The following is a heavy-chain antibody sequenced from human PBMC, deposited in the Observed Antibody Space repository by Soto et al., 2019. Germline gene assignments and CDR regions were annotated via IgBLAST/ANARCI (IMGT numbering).Heavy chain of an antibody. CDR3: AREHCSGGNCYDY. V-gene: IGHV1-3*01. CDR2: ISAGNGNT. Sequence: ASVKVSCKASGYTFTSHAVHWVRQAPGQRPEWMGRISAGNGNTKFSPRFQDRVTLTVDTSASTAYMELSSLRSEDTAVYYCAREHCSGGNCYDYWGQGTLVTVSS. J-gene: IGHJ4*02. CDR1: GYTFTSHA. D-gene: IGHD2-15*01.